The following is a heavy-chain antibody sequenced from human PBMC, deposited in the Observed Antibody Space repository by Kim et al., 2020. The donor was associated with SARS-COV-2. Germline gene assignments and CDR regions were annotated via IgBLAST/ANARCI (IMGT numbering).Heavy chain of an antibody. J-gene: IGHJ4*02. CDR3: VILTGYIFDY. Sequence: STSYAQKFQGRVTMTRDTSTSTVYMELSSLRSEDTAVYYCVILTGYIFDYWGQGTLVTVSS. D-gene: IGHD3-9*01. CDR2: ST. V-gene: IGHV1-46*01.